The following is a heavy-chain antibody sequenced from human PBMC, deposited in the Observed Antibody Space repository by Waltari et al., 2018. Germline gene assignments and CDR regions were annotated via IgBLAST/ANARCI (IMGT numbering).Heavy chain of an antibody. CDR1: GGTFSSYT. V-gene: IGHV1-69*02. Sequence: QVQLVQSGAEVKKPGSSVKVSCKASGGTFSSYTISWVRQAPGQGLEWMGGISPVLGIANSDWKFQGRVTITADKSTITAYMELSSLRSEDTAVYYCARGLYYYDSSGSDDAFDIWGQGTMVTVSS. CDR2: ISPVLGIA. J-gene: IGHJ3*02. CDR3: ARGLYYYDSSGSDDAFDI. D-gene: IGHD3-22*01.